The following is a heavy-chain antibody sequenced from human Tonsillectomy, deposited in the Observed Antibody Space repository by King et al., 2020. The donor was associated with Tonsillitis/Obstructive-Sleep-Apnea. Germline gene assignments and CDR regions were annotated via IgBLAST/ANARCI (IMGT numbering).Heavy chain of an antibody. Sequence: VQLVESGGGVVQPGRSLRLSCAASGFTFSTYGMHWVRQAPGKGLEWVAVTSHDGSNKYYSDSVKGLCTISRDNSKNTLYLLMNSLRAEDTAVYYCAKFRSSWYTDAFDIWGQGTMVTVSS. CDR1: GFTFSTYG. J-gene: IGHJ3*02. D-gene: IGHD6-13*01. CDR3: AKFRSSWYTDAFDI. CDR2: TSHDGSNK. V-gene: IGHV3-30*18.